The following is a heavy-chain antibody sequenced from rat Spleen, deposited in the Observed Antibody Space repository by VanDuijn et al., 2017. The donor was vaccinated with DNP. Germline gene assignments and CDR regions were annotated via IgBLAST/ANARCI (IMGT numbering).Heavy chain of an antibody. Sequence: EVQLVESGGGLVQPGRSLKLSCAASGFTFSNYGMAWVRQAPTQGLEWVASISTGGGNTYYRDSVKGRFTVSRDNAKSSLYLQMDSLRSEDTATYYCARRYGLPFDYWGQGVMVTVSS. D-gene: IGHD1-11*01. V-gene: IGHV5S13*01. CDR2: ISTGGGNT. J-gene: IGHJ2*01. CDR1: GFTFSNYG. CDR3: ARRYGLPFDY.